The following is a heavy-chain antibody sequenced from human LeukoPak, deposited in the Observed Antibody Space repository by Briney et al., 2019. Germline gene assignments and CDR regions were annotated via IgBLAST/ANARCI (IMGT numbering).Heavy chain of an antibody. CDR3: AKGGKWDVTPFDY. D-gene: IGHD1-26*01. J-gene: IGHJ4*02. V-gene: IGHV3-23*01. CDR1: GFTSSNYA. CDR2: ISGGGGST. Sequence: SGGSLRLSCAASGFTSSNYAMTWVRQAPGKGLEWVSTISGGGGSTYYADSVKGRFTISRDNSKNTLYLQVNSLRAEDTAVYYCAKGGKWDVTPFDYWGQGTLVTVSS.